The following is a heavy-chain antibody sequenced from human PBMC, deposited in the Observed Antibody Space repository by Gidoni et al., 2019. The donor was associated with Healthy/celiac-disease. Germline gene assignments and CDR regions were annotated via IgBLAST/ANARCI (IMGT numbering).Heavy chain of an antibody. CDR1: GFTFGDAA. Sequence: EVQLLESGGGLVKPWRSLRLSCTASGFTFGDAAISWFRQAPGKGLEWVGFIRSKAYGGTTEYAASVKGRFTISRDDSKSIAYLQMNSLKTEDTAVYYCTRDLGQQLAHYYYYYGMDVWGQGTTVTVSS. V-gene: IGHV3-49*05. CDR3: TRDLGQQLAHYYYYYGMDV. CDR2: IRSKAYGGTT. J-gene: IGHJ6*02. D-gene: IGHD6-13*01.